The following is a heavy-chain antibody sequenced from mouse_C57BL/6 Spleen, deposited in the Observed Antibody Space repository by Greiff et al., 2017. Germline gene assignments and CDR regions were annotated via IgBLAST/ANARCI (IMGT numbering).Heavy chain of an antibody. Sequence: VQRVESGPGLVKPSQSLSLTCSVTGYSITSGYYWHWIRQFPGNKLEWLGYISYDGSNNYKPSLKNRISITRDTSKYQFFLKLNSVTTEDTATYYCAREVYAMDYWGQGTSVTVSS. V-gene: IGHV3-6*01. J-gene: IGHJ4*01. CDR2: ISYDGSN. CDR1: GYSITSGYY. CDR3: AREVYAMDY.